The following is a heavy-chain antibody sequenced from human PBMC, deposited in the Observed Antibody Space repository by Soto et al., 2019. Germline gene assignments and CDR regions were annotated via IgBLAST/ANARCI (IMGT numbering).Heavy chain of an antibody. V-gene: IGHV1-2*02. J-gene: IGHJ5*02. CDR2: INLNSGDT. CDR3: ARARPPFNWFDR. CDR1: GYTFTDYY. Sequence: ASVKVSCKASGYTFTDYYMEWVRQAPGQGLEWMGWINLNSGDTNFAQQFQGRVTMTRDTSITTAYMDLTRPISDDTAVYYCARARPPFNWFDRWGQGTLVTVSS. D-gene: IGHD6-6*01.